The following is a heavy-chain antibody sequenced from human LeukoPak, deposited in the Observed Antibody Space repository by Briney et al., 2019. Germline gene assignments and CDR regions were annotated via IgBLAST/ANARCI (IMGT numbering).Heavy chain of an antibody. J-gene: IGHJ4*02. CDR2: INPNSGGT. CDR1: GYTFTGDD. CDR3: ARGDDFCSGGVDY. Sequence: GASVKVSCKASGYTFTGDDMHWVRQAPGQGLEWMGWINPNSGGTNYAQKFLGRVTMTRDTSISTAYMELSRLRSDDTAVYYCARGDDFCSGGVDYWGQGTLVIVSS. V-gene: IGHV1-2*02. D-gene: IGHD3-3*01.